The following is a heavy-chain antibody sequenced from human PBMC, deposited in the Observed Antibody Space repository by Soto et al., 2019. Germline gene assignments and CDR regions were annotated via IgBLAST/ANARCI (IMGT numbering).Heavy chain of an antibody. CDR3: AKDKYTDAVRRVWFFDV. V-gene: IGHV3-23*01. J-gene: IGHJ2*01. CDR2: ISSNGMTT. D-gene: IGHD1-1*01. Sequence: QLLESGGGLLKPGGSLRLSCSASGFTFNKYAMSWVRQAPGKGLEWVSSISSNGMTTDYADSVKGRFTISRDNSMNTLSLQMDSLRGDDTAFYFCAKDKYTDAVRRVWFFDVWGRGTLVSVSS. CDR1: GFTFNKYA.